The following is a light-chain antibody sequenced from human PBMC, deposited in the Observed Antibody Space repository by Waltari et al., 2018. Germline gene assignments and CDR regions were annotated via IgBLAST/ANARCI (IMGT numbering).Light chain of an antibody. CDR1: QSVSKSY. J-gene: IGKJ2*01. CDR2: GAS. V-gene: IGKV3-20*01. CDR3: QQYGSSVYT. Sequence: TVLTQSPGTLSLSPGESATLPCRASQSVSKSYLAWYQQKPGQAPRLLIYGASRKATGIPDRFSGSGSGTDFTLTISRLEPEDFAVYYCQQYGSSVYTFGQGTKVEIK.